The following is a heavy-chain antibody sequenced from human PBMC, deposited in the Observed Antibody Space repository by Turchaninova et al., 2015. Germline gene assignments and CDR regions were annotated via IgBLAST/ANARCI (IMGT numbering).Heavy chain of an antibody. J-gene: IGHJ1*01. Sequence: QLQLQASGPGLVKPSETLALTCTVSGGSISSSSYYWGWIRQHPGKGLEWMGSIYYRWSTYYNPSLKSRVTISVDTAKNQFSLKLSSVTAADTAVYYCATAINNDYGDSGYFQHWGQGTLVTVSS. D-gene: IGHD4-17*01. CDR1: GGSISSSSYY. CDR2: IYYRWST. V-gene: IGHV4-39*01. CDR3: ATAINNDYGDSGYFQH.